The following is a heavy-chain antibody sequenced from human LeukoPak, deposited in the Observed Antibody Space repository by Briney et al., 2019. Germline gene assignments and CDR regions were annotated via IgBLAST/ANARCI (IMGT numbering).Heavy chain of an antibody. Sequence: GGSLRLSCAASGFTVSSNYMSWVRQAPGKGLEWVSVIYSGGSTYYADSVKGRFTISRDNSKNTLYLQMNSLRAEDTAVYYCAREDGGPPYFDYWGQGTLVTVSS. D-gene: IGHD4-23*01. J-gene: IGHJ4*02. CDR3: AREDGGPPYFDY. V-gene: IGHV3-53*01. CDR2: IYSGGST. CDR1: GFTVSSNY.